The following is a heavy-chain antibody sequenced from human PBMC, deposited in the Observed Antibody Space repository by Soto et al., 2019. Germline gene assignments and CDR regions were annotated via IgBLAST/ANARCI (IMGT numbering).Heavy chain of an antibody. J-gene: IGHJ4*02. CDR3: LMGYFFDY. Sequence: EVQLLESGGGLVQPGGSLRLSCAASGFTFSSYAMSWVRQAPGKGLEWVSTISNNGGTTYDADSVKGRFTISRDNSKNTLYLQMNSRRAEDTAVYYCLMGYFFDYWGQGTLVTVSP. CDR2: ISNNGGTT. D-gene: IGHD3-16*01. CDR1: GFTFSSYA. V-gene: IGHV3-23*01.